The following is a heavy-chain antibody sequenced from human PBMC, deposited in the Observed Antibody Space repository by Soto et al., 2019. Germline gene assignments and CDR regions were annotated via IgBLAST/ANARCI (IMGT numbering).Heavy chain of an antibody. J-gene: IGHJ6*02. Sequence: SVKVSCKASGGTFSSYAISWVRQAPGQGLEWMGGIIPIFGTANYAQKFQGRVTITADESTSTAYMELSSLRSEDTAVYYCARESPKKRAVAVSYYYYGMGVWGQGTTVTVSS. CDR2: IIPIFGTA. CDR3: ARESPKKRAVAVSYYYYGMGV. V-gene: IGHV1-69*13. CDR1: GGTFSSYA. D-gene: IGHD6-19*01.